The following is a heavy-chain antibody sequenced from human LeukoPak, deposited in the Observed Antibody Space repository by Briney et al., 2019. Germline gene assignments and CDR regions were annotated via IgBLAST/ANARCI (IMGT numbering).Heavy chain of an antibody. J-gene: IGHJ4*02. V-gene: IGHV1-46*01. D-gene: IGHD3-22*01. CDR2: INPSGGST. CDR3: ARGDSSGYYRPFDY. Sequence: ASVKVSCKASGYTFTSYYMHWVRQAPGQGLEWMGIINPSGGSTSYAQKFQGRVTITADESTSTAYMELSSLRSEDTAVYYCARGDSSGYYRPFDYWGQGTLVTVSS. CDR1: GYTFTSYY.